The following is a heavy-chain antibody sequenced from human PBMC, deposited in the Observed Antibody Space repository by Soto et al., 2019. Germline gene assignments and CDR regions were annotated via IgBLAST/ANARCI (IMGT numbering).Heavy chain of an antibody. CDR1: GFSLTNTGVT. Sequence: QITLKESGPSLVKPTQTLTLTCTFSGFSLTNTGVTVGWIRQPPGKALEWLALVYWHYDKRYNPSLRNRLTIAKDTSKNRVVLTLANVGPVDTATYYCAHSLFVILTGPFDSLGRGTLVTVSS. J-gene: IGHJ5*01. D-gene: IGHD3-9*01. V-gene: IGHV2-5*01. CDR3: AHSLFVILTGPFDS. CDR2: VYWHYDK.